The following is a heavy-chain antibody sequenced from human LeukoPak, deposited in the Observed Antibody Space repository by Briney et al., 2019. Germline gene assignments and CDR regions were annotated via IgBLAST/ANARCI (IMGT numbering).Heavy chain of an antibody. CDR3: ARSPTIVATIISYYYYMDV. J-gene: IGHJ6*03. CDR2: IYYSGST. V-gene: IGHV4-59*01. CDR1: GASISGYY. D-gene: IGHD5-12*01. Sequence: SETLSLTCTVSGASISGYYWSWIRQPPGKGLEWIGYIYYSGSTNYNPSLKSRVTISVDTSKNQFSLKLSSVTAAGTAVYYCARSPTIVATIISYYYYMDVWGKGTTVTVSS.